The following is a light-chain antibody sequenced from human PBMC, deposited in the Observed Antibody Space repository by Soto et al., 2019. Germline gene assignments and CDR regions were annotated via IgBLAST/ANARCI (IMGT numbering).Light chain of an antibody. CDR1: SSDVGGYKY. Sequence: QSALTQPASVSGSPEQSITISCTGTSSDVGGYKYVSWYQQHPDKAPKLIIYDVTNRPSGISNRFSGSKSGNTASLTISGLQAEDEADYYCSSYTSSSSYVFGTGTKLTVL. CDR2: DVT. J-gene: IGLJ1*01. V-gene: IGLV2-14*01. CDR3: SSYTSSSSYV.